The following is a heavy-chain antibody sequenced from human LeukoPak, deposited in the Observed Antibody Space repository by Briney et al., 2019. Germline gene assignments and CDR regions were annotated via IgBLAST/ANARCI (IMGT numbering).Heavy chain of an antibody. D-gene: IGHD3-10*01. J-gene: IGHJ4*02. CDR2: ISSSSSYI. CDR3: ARAAYGSGSLASFDY. CDR1: GFTFSSYA. V-gene: IGHV3-21*01. Sequence: GGSLRLSCAASGFTFSSYAMHWVRQAPGKGLEWVSSISSSSSYIYYADSVKGRFTISRDNAKNSLYLQMNSLRAEDTAVYYCARAAYGSGSLASFDYWGQGTLVTVSS.